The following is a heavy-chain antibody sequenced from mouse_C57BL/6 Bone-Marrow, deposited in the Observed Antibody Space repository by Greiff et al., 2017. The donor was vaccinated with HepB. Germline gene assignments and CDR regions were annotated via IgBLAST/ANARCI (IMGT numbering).Heavy chain of an antibody. D-gene: IGHD1-1*02. CDR3: ARYGY. V-gene: IGHV1-7*01. J-gene: IGHJ2*01. CDR2: INPSSGYT. Sequence: QVQGEEAGAELAKKGAAVKLSCKASGEKGTSYGMQWVKQRPGQGVEWIGNINPSSGYTKYNQKFKDNATLTAAKSSSTAYMKMSRLTYEDSAVYYCARYGYWGQGTTLTVSS. CDR1: GEKGTSYG.